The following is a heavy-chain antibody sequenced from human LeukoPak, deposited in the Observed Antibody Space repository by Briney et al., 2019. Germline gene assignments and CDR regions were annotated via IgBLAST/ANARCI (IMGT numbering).Heavy chain of an antibody. V-gene: IGHV4-39*01. J-gene: IGHJ4*02. CDR2: IYYSGST. Sequence: SETLSLTCTVSGFSISSSSYYWGWMGQPPGKGLEWIGSIYYSGSTYYNQYLRSRVTISVDTSKNPFSMKLSSVTAADTDVYYCARHDDDYVWGSYRPAEYYFDYWGQGTLVTVSS. CDR1: GFSISSSSYY. D-gene: IGHD3-16*02. CDR3: ARHDDDYVWGSYRPAEYYFDY.